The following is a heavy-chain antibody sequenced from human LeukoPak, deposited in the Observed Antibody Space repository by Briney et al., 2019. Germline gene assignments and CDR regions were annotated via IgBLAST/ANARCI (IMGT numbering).Heavy chain of an antibody. CDR3: ARDLGRIAARSPHPRPVGY. CDR2: IKQDGSEK. J-gene: IGHJ4*02. V-gene: IGHV3-7*01. Sequence: GGSLRLSCAASGFTFSSYWMSWVRQAPGKGLEGVANIKQDGSEKYYVVSVKGRFTISRDNAKNSLYLQMNSLRAEDTAVYYCARDLGRIAARSPHPRPVGYWGQGTLVTVSS. CDR1: GFTFSSYW. D-gene: IGHD6-6*01.